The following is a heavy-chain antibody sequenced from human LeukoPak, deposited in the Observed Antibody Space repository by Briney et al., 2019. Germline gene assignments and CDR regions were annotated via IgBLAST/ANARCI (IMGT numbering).Heavy chain of an antibody. V-gene: IGHV4-59*01. D-gene: IGHD3-10*01. CDR2: IYYSGST. CDR1: GGSISSYY. CDR3: ARSGNYYGSGSRPYYYYGMDV. J-gene: IGHJ6*02. Sequence: SETLSLTCTVSGGSISSYYWSRIRQPPGKGLEWIGYIYYSGSTNYNPSLKSRVTISVDTSKNQFSLKLSSVTAADTAVYYCARSGNYYGSGSRPYYYYGMDVWGQGTTVTVSS.